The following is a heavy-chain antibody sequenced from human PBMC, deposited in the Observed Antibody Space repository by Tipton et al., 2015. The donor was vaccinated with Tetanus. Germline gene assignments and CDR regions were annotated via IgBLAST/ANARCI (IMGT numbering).Heavy chain of an antibody. Sequence: AVSGFTFSSHWMNWVRQAPGKGLEWVASISSMSTYIYYADSVKGRFTISRDNARNSLHLQMNRLRAEDTARYYCASGVTHDYWGQGTLVAVSS. J-gene: IGHJ4*02. CDR1: GFTFSSHW. CDR3: ASGVTHDY. D-gene: IGHD5-18*01. V-gene: IGHV3-21*01. CDR2: ISSMSTYI.